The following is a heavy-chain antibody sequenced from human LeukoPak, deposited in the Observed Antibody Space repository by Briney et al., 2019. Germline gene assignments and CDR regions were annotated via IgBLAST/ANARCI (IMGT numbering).Heavy chain of an antibody. D-gene: IGHD1-1*01. CDR3: AKGIDTGTTMGDY. V-gene: IGHV3-30*02. CDR2: IRYDGSNK. Sequence: GGSLRLSCAASGFTFSSYAMYWVRQAPGKGLEWVAFIRYDGSNKYYADSVKGRFTISRDNSKNTLYLQMNSLRAEDTAVYYCAKGIDTGTTMGDYWGQGTLVTVSS. J-gene: IGHJ4*02. CDR1: GFTFSSYA.